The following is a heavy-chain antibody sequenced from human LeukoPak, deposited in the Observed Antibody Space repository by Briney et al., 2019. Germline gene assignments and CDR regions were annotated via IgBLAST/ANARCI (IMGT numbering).Heavy chain of an antibody. Sequence: GGSLRLSCAASGFIFSSYWMHWVRHVPGKGLVWVSRIHSDGRRTTYADSVKGRFTISRDNAKSTLYLQMNSLRAEDTAVYYCAREEGSVNAFDIWGQGTKVTVSS. CDR3: AREEGSVNAFDI. CDR1: GFIFSSYW. V-gene: IGHV3-74*01. D-gene: IGHD6-25*01. J-gene: IGHJ3*02. CDR2: IHSDGRRT.